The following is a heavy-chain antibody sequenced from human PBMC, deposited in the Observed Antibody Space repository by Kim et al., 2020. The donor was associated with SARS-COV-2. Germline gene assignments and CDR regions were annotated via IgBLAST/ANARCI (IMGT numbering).Heavy chain of an antibody. CDR3: AKGSRGFIWDYFDY. J-gene: IGHJ4*02. CDR1: GITFNSYA. V-gene: IGHV3-23*01. Sequence: GGSLRLSCAASGITFNSYAMTWVRQLPGKGLEWVSLISGSGDRTDYADSVKGRFTISRDNSKNTLYMEMNSLRAEDTAIYYCAKGSRGFIWDYFDYWGQGIWVTVSS. CDR2: ISGSGDRT. D-gene: IGHD3-10*01.